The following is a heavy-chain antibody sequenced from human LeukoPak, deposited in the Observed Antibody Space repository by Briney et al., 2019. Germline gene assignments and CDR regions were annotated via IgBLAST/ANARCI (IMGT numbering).Heavy chain of an antibody. Sequence: GGSLRLSCAASGFTFSNAWMSWVRQAPGKGLEWVGRFKSKTDGGTTDYAAPVKGRFTISRDDSKNMLYLRMNSLKTEDTAVYHCATDLGHWGQGTLVTVSS. CDR2: FKSKTDGGTT. J-gene: IGHJ4*02. CDR1: GFTFSNAW. V-gene: IGHV3-15*01. CDR3: ATDLGH. D-gene: IGHD3-16*01.